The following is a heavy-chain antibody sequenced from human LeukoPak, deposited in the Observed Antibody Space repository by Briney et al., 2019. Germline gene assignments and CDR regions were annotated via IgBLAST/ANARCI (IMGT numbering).Heavy chain of an antibody. Sequence: PSETLSLTCAVYGGSFSGYYWSWIRQPPGKGLEWIGEINHSGSTNYNPSLKSRVTISVDTSKNQFSLKLSSVTAADTAVYYCASEWGTYYSSSWYYKRGFDYWGQGTLVTVSS. D-gene: IGHD6-13*01. CDR1: GGSFSGYY. CDR3: ASEWGTYYSSSWYYKRGFDY. J-gene: IGHJ4*02. V-gene: IGHV4-34*01. CDR2: INHSGST.